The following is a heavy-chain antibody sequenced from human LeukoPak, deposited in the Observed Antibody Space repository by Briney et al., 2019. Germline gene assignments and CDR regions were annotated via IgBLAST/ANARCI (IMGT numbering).Heavy chain of an antibody. CDR2: ISYDGSNK. D-gene: IGHD2-8*01. V-gene: IGHV3-30-3*01. CDR1: GFTFSSYA. CDR3: ARETWYYFDY. Sequence: GGSLRLSCAASGFTFSSYAMHWVRQAPGKGLEWVAVISYDGSNKYYADSVKGRFTISRDNSENTLYLQMNSLRAEDTAVYYCARETWYYFDYWGQGTLVTVSS. J-gene: IGHJ4*02.